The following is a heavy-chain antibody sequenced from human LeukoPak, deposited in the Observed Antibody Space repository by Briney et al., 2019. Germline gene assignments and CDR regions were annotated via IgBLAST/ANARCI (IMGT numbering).Heavy chain of an antibody. D-gene: IGHD2-15*01. Sequence: GGSLRLSCAASGFTFSSYAMSWVRQAPGKGLEWASAISGSGGSTYYADSVKGRFTISRDNSKNTLYLQMNSLRAEDTAVYYCAVVVVAAMSFDYWGQGTLVTVSS. CDR3: AVVVVAAMSFDY. CDR2: ISGSGGST. J-gene: IGHJ4*02. CDR1: GFTFSSYA. V-gene: IGHV3-23*01.